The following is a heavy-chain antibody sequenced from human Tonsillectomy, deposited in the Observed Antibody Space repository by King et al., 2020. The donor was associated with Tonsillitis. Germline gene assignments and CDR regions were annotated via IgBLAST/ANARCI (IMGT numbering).Heavy chain of an antibody. D-gene: IGHD4-11*01. J-gene: IGHJ4*02. V-gene: IGHV3-15*01. CDR1: GFTFSNAW. CDR2: IKSKTDVGST. CDR3: TTAPVMTKVTGRLGY. Sequence: VQLVESGGGLVKPGGALRLSCAASGFTFSNAWMSWVRQSPGKGLEWVGRIKSKTDVGSTDYAAPGKGRFTISSDDSKNTLYLQMNSLKTEDTAVYYCTTAPVMTKVTGRLGYWGQGTLVTVSS.